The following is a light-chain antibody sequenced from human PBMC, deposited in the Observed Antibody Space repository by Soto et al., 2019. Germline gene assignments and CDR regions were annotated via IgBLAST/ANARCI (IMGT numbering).Light chain of an antibody. Sequence: EIVMTQSPATLSVSPGERATLSCRASQSVSSNLAWYQQKPGQAPRLLIYGASTRATGIPARFSGSVSGTEFTLNISSLQSEDFAVYYCQQYNNWPPGTFGQGTKLEIK. V-gene: IGKV3-15*01. J-gene: IGKJ2*01. CDR2: GAS. CDR1: QSVSSN. CDR3: QQYNNWPPGT.